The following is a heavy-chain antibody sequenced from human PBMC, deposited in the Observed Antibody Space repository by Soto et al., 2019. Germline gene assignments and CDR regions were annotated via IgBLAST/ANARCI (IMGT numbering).Heavy chain of an antibody. Sequence: SETLSLTCAVYGGSFSGYYWSWIRQPPGKGLEWIGEINHSGSTNYNPSLKSRVTISVDTSKNQFSLKLSSVTAADTAVYYCARVGRSDILTGYYTFDYWGQGTLVTVSS. V-gene: IGHV4-34*01. J-gene: IGHJ4*02. CDR3: ARVGRSDILTGYYTFDY. D-gene: IGHD3-9*01. CDR2: INHSGST. CDR1: GGSFSGYY.